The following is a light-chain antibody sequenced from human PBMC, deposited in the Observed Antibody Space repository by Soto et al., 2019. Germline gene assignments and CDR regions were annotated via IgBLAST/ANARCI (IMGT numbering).Light chain of an antibody. J-gene: IGLJ1*01. Sequence: QSVLTQPPSASGTPGQRVTISCSGSSSNIGSNTVNWYQQLPGTVPKLLIYRNTYRPSGVPDRFSGSRSATSASLTITGLQAEDEADYYCQSYDRSLSGSFFGTGTKVTVL. CDR1: SSNIGSNT. V-gene: IGLV1-40*01. CDR3: QSYDRSLSGSF. CDR2: RNT.